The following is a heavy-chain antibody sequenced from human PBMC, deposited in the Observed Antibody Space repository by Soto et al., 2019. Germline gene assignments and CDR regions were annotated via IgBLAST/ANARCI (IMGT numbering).Heavy chain of an antibody. V-gene: IGHV3-30-3*01. J-gene: IGHJ6*02. D-gene: IGHD2-2*01. CDR1: GFTFSSYA. Sequence: GGSLRLSCAASGFTFSSYAMHWVRQAPGKGLEWVAVISYDGSNKYYADSVKGRFTISRDNSKNTLYLQMNSLRAEDTAVYYCARERRGYCSSTSCPVGYYYYGMDVWGQGTTVTVSS. CDR2: ISYDGSNK. CDR3: ARERRGYCSSTSCPVGYYYYGMDV.